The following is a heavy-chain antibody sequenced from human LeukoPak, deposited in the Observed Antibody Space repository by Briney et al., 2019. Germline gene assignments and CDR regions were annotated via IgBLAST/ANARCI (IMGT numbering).Heavy chain of an antibody. CDR1: GFTFSDYY. CDR2: ISSSGSTI. CDR3: ARDSRTSIAAAGTAYDYYYKYV. J-gene: IGHJ6*03. V-gene: IGHV3-11*04. Sequence: GGSLRLSCAASGFTFSDYYMSWIRQAPGKGLEWVSYISSSGSTIYYADSVKGRFTISRDNAKNSLYLQMNSLRAEDTAVYYCARDSRTSIAAAGTAYDYYYKYVSGKGNTVTVSS. D-gene: IGHD6-13*01.